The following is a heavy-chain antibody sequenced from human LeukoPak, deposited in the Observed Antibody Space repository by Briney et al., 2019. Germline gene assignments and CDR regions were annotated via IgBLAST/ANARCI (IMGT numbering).Heavy chain of an antibody. CDR2: ICSGGST. J-gene: IGHJ4*02. Sequence: PGGSLRLSCAASGFTVSSNYMSWVRQAPGKGLEWVSVICSGGSTYYADSVKGRFTISRDNSKNTLYLQMNSLRAEDTAVYHCALSKGEVSLDYWGQGTLVTVSS. CDR1: GFTVSSNY. CDR3: ALSKGEVSLDY. V-gene: IGHV3-53*01. D-gene: IGHD1-26*01.